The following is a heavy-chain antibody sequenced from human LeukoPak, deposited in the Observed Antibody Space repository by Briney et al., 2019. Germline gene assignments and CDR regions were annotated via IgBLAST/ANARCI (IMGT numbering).Heavy chain of an antibody. D-gene: IGHD3-3*01. CDR3: ARDLLPPVKYSRDFWSGYLLP. J-gene: IGHJ4*02. V-gene: IGHV1-18*01. CDR2: ISAYNGNT. CDR1: GYTFTSYG. Sequence: ASVKVSCKASGYTFTSYGISWVRQAPGQGLEWMGWISAYNGNTNYAQKLQGRVTMTTDTSTSTAYMELRSLRSDDTAVYYCARDLLPPVKYSRDFWSGYLLPWGQGTLVTVSS.